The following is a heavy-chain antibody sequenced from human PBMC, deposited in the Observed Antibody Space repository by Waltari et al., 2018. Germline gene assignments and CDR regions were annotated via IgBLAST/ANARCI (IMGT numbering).Heavy chain of an antibody. CDR1: GGSISSYY. J-gene: IGHJ3*02. V-gene: IGHV4-59*01. D-gene: IGHD3-22*01. CDR2: IYYSGRT. Sequence: QVQLQESGPGLVKPSETLSLTCTVSGGSISSYYWSWIRQPPGKGLEWIGYIYYSGRTNDNPSRKSRVTISVDTSKNQFSLKLSSVTAADTAVYYCARLRNYDSIPGAFDIWGQGTMVTVSS. CDR3: ARLRNYDSIPGAFDI.